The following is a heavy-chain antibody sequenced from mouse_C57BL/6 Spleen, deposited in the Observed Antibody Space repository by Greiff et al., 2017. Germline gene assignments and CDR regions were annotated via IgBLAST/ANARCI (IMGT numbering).Heavy chain of an antibody. J-gene: IGHJ1*03. CDR1: GFTFSDYY. D-gene: IGHD1-1*01. CDR2: INYDGSST. V-gene: IGHV5-16*01. CDR3: ARDRGSSLDV. Sequence: EVQLVESEGGLVQPGSSMKLSCTASGFTFSDYYMAWVRQVPEKGLEWVSNINYDGSSTYYLDSLKSRFIISRDNAKNILYLQMSSLKSEDTATYYCARDRGSSLDVWGTGTTVTVSS.